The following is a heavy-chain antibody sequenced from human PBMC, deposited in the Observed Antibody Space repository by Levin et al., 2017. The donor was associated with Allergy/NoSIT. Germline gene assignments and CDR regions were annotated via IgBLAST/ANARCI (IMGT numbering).Heavy chain of an antibody. V-gene: IGHV3-9*01. D-gene: IGHD3-16*02. CDR3: AKDVSGGPSGYYYYMDV. Sequence: GGSLRLSCAASGFTFDDYAMHWVRQAPGKGLEWVSGISWNSGSIGYADSVKGRFTISRDNAKNSLYLQMNSLRAEDTALYYCAKDVSGGPSGYYYYMDVWGKGTTVTVSS. CDR1: GFTFDDYA. CDR2: ISWNSGSI. J-gene: IGHJ6*03.